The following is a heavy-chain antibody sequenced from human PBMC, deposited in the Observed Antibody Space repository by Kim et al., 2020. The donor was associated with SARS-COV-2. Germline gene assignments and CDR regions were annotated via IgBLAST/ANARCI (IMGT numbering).Heavy chain of an antibody. J-gene: IGHJ6*02. V-gene: IGHV1-18*01. Sequence: ASVKVSCKASGYTFTSYGISWVRQAPGQGLEWMGWISAYNGNTNYAQKLQGRVTMTTDTSTSTAYMELRSLRSDDTAVYYCALYYDILTGYPPWGGYYYYYGMDVWGQGTTVTVSS. D-gene: IGHD3-9*01. CDR2: ISAYNGNT. CDR1: GYTFTSYG. CDR3: ALYYDILTGYPPWGGYYYYYGMDV.